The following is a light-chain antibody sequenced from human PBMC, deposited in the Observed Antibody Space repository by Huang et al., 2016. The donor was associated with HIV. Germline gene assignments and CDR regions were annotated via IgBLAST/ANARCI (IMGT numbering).Light chain of an antibody. CDR1: QNIDSN. Sequence: IVMTKSPVTLSVSPGARATLSCRASQNIDSNLVLYQQKSGQAPRLLSYGASTRATGSPARCSGSRAGTEFTLIISRLQSEDFGVYYCQRYNGWPPYTFGQGTKLEIK. V-gene: IGKV3-15*01. CDR2: GAS. J-gene: IGKJ2*01. CDR3: QRYNGWPPYT.